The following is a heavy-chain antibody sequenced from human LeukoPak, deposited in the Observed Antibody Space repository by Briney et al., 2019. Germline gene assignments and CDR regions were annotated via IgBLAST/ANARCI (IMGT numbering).Heavy chain of an antibody. Sequence: SETLSLTCTVSGDSISSYYWSWIRQPPGKGLEWIGYIFYSGNTNYNLSLKSRVTISIDTSKNHFSLRLSSVTAADAAVYYCAREGIYSSSSYFDYWGQGTLVTVSS. D-gene: IGHD6-6*01. CDR1: GDSISSYY. CDR2: IFYSGNT. CDR3: AREGIYSSSSYFDY. V-gene: IGHV4-59*01. J-gene: IGHJ4*02.